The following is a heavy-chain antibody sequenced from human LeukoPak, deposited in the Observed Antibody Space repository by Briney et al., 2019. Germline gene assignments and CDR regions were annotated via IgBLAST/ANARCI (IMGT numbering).Heavy chain of an antibody. CDR2: ISSSSSYI. CDR3: ASMSAISVGYYMDV. D-gene: IGHD3-3*01. J-gene: IGHJ6*03. Sequence: GGSLRLSCAASGFTFSSYSMNWVRQAPGKGLEWVSSISSSSSYIYYAASVKGRFTISRDNAKNSLYLQMNSLRAEDTAVYYCASMSAISVGYYMDVWGKGTTVTVSS. V-gene: IGHV3-21*01. CDR1: GFTFSSYS.